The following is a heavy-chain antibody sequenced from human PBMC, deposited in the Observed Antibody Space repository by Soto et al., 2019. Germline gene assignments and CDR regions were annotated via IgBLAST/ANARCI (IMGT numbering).Heavy chain of an antibody. CDR2: ISGSGGNT. CDR1: GFTFSSYA. Sequence: GGSLRLSCAASGFTFSSYAMSWVRQAPGKGLEWVSGISGSGGNTYYADSVKGRFTISRDNSKKTLYLQMNSLRAEDTAVYYCARDDWVGRYSSSWSSIDYWGQGTLVTVSS. V-gene: IGHV3-23*01. CDR3: ARDDWVGRYSSSWSSIDY. D-gene: IGHD6-13*01. J-gene: IGHJ4*02.